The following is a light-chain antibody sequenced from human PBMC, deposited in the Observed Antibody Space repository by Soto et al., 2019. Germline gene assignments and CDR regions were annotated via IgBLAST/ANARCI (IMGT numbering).Light chain of an antibody. CDR2: TVS. J-gene: IGLJ1*01. CDR3: SSYTSSSSYV. Sequence: QSVLTQPASVSGSPGQSITISCTGTSSDVGGYKYVSWYQQHPGKAPKLLIYTVSNRPSGVSNRSSGFKSGNAASLTISGLPAEDEADYYCSSYTSSSSYVFGTGTKLTVL. V-gene: IGLV2-14*01. CDR1: SSDVGGYKY.